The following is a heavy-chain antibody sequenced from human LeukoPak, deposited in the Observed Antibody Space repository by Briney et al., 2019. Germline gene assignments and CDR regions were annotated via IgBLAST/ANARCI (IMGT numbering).Heavy chain of an antibody. CDR1: GFTFSDYY. J-gene: IGHJ1*01. Sequence: GGSLRLSCAASGFTFSDYYMSWIRQAPGKGLEWLSYISRGGSTTYYVDSVKGRFTISRDNTKNSLYLQMNSLRAEDTAVYYCARESGSYYAPEYFQHWGQGTLVTVSS. V-gene: IGHV3-11*04. D-gene: IGHD1-26*01. CDR3: ARESGSYYAPEYFQH. CDR2: ISRGGSTT.